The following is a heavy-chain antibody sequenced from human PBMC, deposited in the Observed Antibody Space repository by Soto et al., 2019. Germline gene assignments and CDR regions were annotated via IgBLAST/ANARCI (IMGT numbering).Heavy chain of an antibody. Sequence: GGSLRLSCAASGFTFSDYYMSWIRQAPGKGLEWVSFISTTGSSISYGDSVKGRFTISRDNAKNSLFLQMNSLRAEDTAVYYCARGVRTIDYWGPGTLVTVSS. CDR2: ISTTGSSI. V-gene: IGHV3-11*01. CDR1: GFTFSDYY. D-gene: IGHD1-1*01. CDR3: ARGVRTIDY. J-gene: IGHJ4*02.